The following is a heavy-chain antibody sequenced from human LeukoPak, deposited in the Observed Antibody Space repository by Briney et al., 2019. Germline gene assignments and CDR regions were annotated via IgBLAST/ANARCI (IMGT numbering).Heavy chain of an antibody. V-gene: IGHV3-30*02. J-gene: IGHJ2*01. D-gene: IGHD3-10*01. CDR3: AKGPKYYASGSFRAWYFDL. Sequence: PGGSLRLSCAASGFTFSRYGMHWVRQAPGKGLGWVAFIRYDGVNKYYADSVKGRFIISRDNSKNTQHLQMNSLRVEHTAVYYCAKGPKYYASGSFRAWYFDLWGRGTRVTVSS. CDR1: GFTFSRYG. CDR2: IRYDGVNK.